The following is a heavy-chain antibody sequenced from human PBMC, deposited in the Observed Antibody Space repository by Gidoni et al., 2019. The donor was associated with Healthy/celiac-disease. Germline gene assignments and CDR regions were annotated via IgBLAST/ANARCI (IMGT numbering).Heavy chain of an antibody. CDR2: ISWNSGSI. CDR3: AKVRPYDSSGYYYDY. J-gene: IGHJ4*02. Sequence: GTELDFPSGISWNSGSIGYADSVKGRFTISRDNAKNSLYLQMNSLRAEDTALYYCAKVRPYDSSGYYYDYWGQGTLVTVSS. V-gene: IGHV3-9*01. D-gene: IGHD3-22*01.